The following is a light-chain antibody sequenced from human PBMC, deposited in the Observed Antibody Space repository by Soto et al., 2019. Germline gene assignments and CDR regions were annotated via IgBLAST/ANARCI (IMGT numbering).Light chain of an antibody. J-gene: IGKJ5*01. V-gene: IGKV1-9*01. CDR3: QQRKSYPIT. CDR1: QAINTY. Sequence: DIQLTQSPSFLSASVGDRVTITCRASQAINTYLAWYQQKPGKAPKLLIFAASTLQNGVPSRFSGSGSGTEFTVTITSLQPEDFSTYYCQQRKSYPITFGQGTRLEIK. CDR2: AAS.